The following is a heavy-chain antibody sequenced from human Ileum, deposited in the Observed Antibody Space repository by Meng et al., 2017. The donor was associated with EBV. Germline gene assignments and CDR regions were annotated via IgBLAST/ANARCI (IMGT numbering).Heavy chain of an antibody. Sequence: VQLVRSGSELKKPGASVKVSCKASGYTFTRNAINWVRQAPGQGLEWMGWISTNTGNPTYAQGFAGRFVFSLDTSVSTAYLQISGLKAEDTAIYYCARDSGYTRSWSGDYWGQGTLVTVSS. CDR2: ISTNTGNP. V-gene: IGHV7-4-1*02. CDR3: ARDSGYTRSWSGDY. J-gene: IGHJ4*02. D-gene: IGHD6-13*01. CDR1: GYTFTRNA.